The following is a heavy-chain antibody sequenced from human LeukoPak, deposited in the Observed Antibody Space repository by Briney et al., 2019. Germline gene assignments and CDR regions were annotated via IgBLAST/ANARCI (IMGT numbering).Heavy chain of an antibody. CDR2: IYYSGST. CDR3: AGYCSGGSCYSPYGTPHP. Sequence: SETLSLTCTVSGGSISSGDYYWSWIRQPPGKGLEWIGYIYYSGSTYYNPSLKSRVTISVDTSKNQFSLKLSSVTAADTAVYYCAGYCSGGSCYSPYGTPHPWGQGTLVTVSS. J-gene: IGHJ5*02. D-gene: IGHD2-15*01. CDR1: GGSISSGDYY. V-gene: IGHV4-30-4*01.